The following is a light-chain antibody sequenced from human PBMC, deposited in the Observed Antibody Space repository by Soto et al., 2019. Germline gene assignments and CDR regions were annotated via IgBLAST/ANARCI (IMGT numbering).Light chain of an antibody. Sequence: SYELTQPPSVSVSPGQTASITCSGDKLGNKYACWYQQKPGQSPVQVIYQDIKRRSGIHERFSGSNSGNTATLTISGTQAIDEADYYWQAWDSSTVVFGGGTKLTVL. CDR1: KLGNKY. V-gene: IGLV3-1*01. CDR2: QDI. J-gene: IGLJ2*01. CDR3: QAWDSSTVV.